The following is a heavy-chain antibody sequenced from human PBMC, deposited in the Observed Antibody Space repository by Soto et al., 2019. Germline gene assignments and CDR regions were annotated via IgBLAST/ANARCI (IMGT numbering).Heavy chain of an antibody. J-gene: IGHJ6*03. Sequence: EVQLAESGGGLAQPGGSLRLSCAASGFTLSGYAMDWVRQAPGKGLEYVSGISSNGVGTYYANSVQGRFTISRDNSKNTLYLQMGSLSPEDMAVYYCARRARPDFYYMDVWGKGTTVTVSS. CDR3: ARRARPDFYYMDV. V-gene: IGHV3-64*01. D-gene: IGHD6-6*01. CDR2: ISSNGVGT. CDR1: GFTLSGYA.